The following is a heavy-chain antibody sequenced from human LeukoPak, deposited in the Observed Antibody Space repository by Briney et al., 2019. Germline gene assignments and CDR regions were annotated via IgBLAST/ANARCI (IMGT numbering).Heavy chain of an antibody. CDR1: GFTFSNNW. Sequence: GGSLRLSCAASGFTFSNNWMTWVRQAPGKGLEWVASVKKDASEKYYVDSVKGRFTISRDNAKNSLYLQMNSLRAEDTALYYCARDPSPHIAGLNYDVFEIWGQGTMVTVSS. J-gene: IGHJ3*02. D-gene: IGHD3-3*01. CDR2: VKKDASEK. V-gene: IGHV3-7*03. CDR3: ARDPSPHIAGLNYDVFEI.